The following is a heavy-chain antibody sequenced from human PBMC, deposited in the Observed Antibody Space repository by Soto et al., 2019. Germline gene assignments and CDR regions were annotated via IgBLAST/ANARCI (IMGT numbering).Heavy chain of an antibody. Sequence: SETLSLTCTVSGGSITSGGYCWTWIRQHPVNGLEWMGHIYYSGSSSYNPSLKSRLTISIDTSKNQFSLKLTSVTAADMAVYYCARDGDYFGSGSPPLLSKWGQGTLVTVSS. CDR3: ARDGDYFGSGSPPLLSK. D-gene: IGHD3-10*01. CDR2: IYYSGSS. CDR1: GGSITSGGYC. J-gene: IGHJ4*02. V-gene: IGHV4-31*03.